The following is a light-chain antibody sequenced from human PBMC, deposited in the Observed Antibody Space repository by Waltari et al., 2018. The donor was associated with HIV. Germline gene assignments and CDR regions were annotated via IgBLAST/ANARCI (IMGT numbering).Light chain of an antibody. CDR3: QQYYRTPPA. V-gene: IGKV4-1*01. CDR1: QSILSNSNKKNY. CDR2: WAS. J-gene: IGKJ1*01. Sequence: DVVMTQSPDALVGSLGERVTINCNSSQSILSNSNKKNYLAWYQQRPGQPPKLLVYWASTRESGVSARFSGSGSGTDFTLTINNLQAEDAAIYYCQQYYRTPPAFGQGTKVEI.